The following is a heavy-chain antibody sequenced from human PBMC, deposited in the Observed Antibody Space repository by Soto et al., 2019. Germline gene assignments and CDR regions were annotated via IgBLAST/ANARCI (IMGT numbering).Heavy chain of an antibody. CDR1: GFTFSSYG. Sequence: PGGSLRLSCAASGFTFSSYGMHWVRQAPGKGLEWVAVISYDGSNKYYADSVKGRFTISRDNSKNTLYLQMNSLRAEDTAVYYCAKDRQWLWVDVSMDVWGQGTTVTVSS. D-gene: IGHD6-19*01. CDR2: ISYDGSNK. V-gene: IGHV3-30*18. CDR3: AKDRQWLWVDVSMDV. J-gene: IGHJ6*02.